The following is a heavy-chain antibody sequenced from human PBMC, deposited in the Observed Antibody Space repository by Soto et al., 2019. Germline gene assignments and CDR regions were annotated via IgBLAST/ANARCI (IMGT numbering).Heavy chain of an antibody. CDR1: GFTFNNYA. CDR2: ISGGGGST. Sequence: GGSLRLSCAASGFTFNNYAMSWVRQAPGKGLEWVSTISGGGGSTYYADSVKGRFTISRDNSKNTLFLQMNSLRAEDTALYYCATGIPTYYFGYWGQGTLVTVSS. J-gene: IGHJ4*02. CDR3: ATGIPTYYFGY. D-gene: IGHD6-13*01. V-gene: IGHV3-23*01.